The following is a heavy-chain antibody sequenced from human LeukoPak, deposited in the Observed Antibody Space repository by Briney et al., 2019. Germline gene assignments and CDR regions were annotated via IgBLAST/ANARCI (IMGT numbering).Heavy chain of an antibody. Sequence: GGSLRLSCAASGFTFSSYWMSWVRQAPGKGLEWVANIKQDGSEKYYVDSVKGRFTISRDNSKNTLYLQMGSLRAEDMAVYYCARGGVAAAGTALDYWGQGTLVTVSS. CDR3: ARGGVAAAGTALDY. V-gene: IGHV3-7*01. J-gene: IGHJ4*02. CDR2: IKQDGSEK. D-gene: IGHD6-13*01. CDR1: GFTFSSYW.